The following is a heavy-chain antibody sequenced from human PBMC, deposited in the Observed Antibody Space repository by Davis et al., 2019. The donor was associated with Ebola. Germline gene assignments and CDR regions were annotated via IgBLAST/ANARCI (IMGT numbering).Heavy chain of an antibody. CDR1: GLIFNNYW. CDR2: QGLSADT. D-gene: IGHD3-9*01. V-gene: IGHV3-23*01. J-gene: IGHJ3*02. Sequence: GESLKISCAASGLIFNNYWMHWIRQAPGKGLEWVSTQGLSADTYYADSVKGRFTISRDNSKNTLYLQMNSLRAEDTAVYYCAKDPAVYYDILTGYYQDDAFDIWGQGTMVTVSS. CDR3: AKDPAVYYDILTGYYQDDAFDI.